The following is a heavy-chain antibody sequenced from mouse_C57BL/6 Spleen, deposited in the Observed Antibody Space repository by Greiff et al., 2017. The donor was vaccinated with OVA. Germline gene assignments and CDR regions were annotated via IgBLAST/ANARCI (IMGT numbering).Heavy chain of an antibody. D-gene: IGHD1-1*01. Sequence: QVQLQQPGAELVRPGSSVKLSCKASGYTFTSYWMDWVKQRPGQGLEWIGNIYPSDSETHYNQKFKDKATLTVDKSSSTAYMQLSSLTSEDSAVYYCASLNYYGSRFAYWGQGTLVTVSA. CDR3: ASLNYYGSRFAY. J-gene: IGHJ3*01. CDR1: GYTFTSYW. V-gene: IGHV1-61*01. CDR2: IYPSDSET.